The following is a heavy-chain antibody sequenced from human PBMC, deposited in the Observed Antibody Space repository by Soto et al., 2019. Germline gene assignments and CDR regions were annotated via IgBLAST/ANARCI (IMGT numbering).Heavy chain of an antibody. CDR3: ARGTVAGPYYYYYGMDV. Sequence: ASVKVSCKASGGTFSSYTISWVRQAPGQGLEWMGRIIPILGIANYAQKFQGRVTITADKSTSTAYMELSSLRSEDTAVYYCARGTVAGPYYYYYGMDVWGQGTTVTVSS. CDR2: IIPILGIA. V-gene: IGHV1-69*02. D-gene: IGHD1-7*01. J-gene: IGHJ6*02. CDR1: GGTFSSYT.